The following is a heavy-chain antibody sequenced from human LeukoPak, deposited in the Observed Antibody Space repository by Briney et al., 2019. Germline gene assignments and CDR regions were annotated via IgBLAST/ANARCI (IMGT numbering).Heavy chain of an antibody. D-gene: IGHD3-3*01. V-gene: IGHV3-23*01. Sequence: GGSRRLSCAASGFTFSSYAMSWVRQAPEKGMEWVSAISGSGGSTYYADSVKGRFTISRDNSKNTLYLQMNSLRAEDTAVYYCAKGVMYYDFWSGYYFDYWGQGTLVTVSS. CDR1: GFTFSSYA. J-gene: IGHJ4*02. CDR3: AKGVMYYDFWSGYYFDY. CDR2: ISGSGGST.